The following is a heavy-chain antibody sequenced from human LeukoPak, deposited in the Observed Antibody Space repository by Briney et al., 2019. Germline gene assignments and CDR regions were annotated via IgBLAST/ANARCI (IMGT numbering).Heavy chain of an antibody. Sequence: SETLSLTRTVSGGSISSSSYYWGWIRQPPGKGLEWIGSIYYSGSTYYNPSLKSRVTISVDTSKNQFPLKLSSVTAADTAVYYCARQYYDFWSGLVPNWFDPWGQGTLVTVSS. J-gene: IGHJ5*02. V-gene: IGHV4-39*01. CDR3: ARQYYDFWSGLVPNWFDP. CDR1: GGSISSSSYY. CDR2: IYYSGST. D-gene: IGHD3-3*01.